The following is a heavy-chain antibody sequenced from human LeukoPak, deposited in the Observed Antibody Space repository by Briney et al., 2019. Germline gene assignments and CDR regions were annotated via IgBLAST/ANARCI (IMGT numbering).Heavy chain of an antibody. V-gene: IGHV3-23*01. D-gene: IGHD5-18*01. J-gene: IGHJ4*02. CDR3: AKDLGMQVWFPL. CDR1: GFTVSTYA. Sequence: GGALRLSCAASGFTVSTYAMSWFRQAPGKGLEGVSSVSGSCGSTYYADAVKGRFTISRDNSKNTLYLQMNSLRAEDTAVYYCAKDLGMQVWFPLWGQGTLVTVSS. CDR2: VSGSCGST.